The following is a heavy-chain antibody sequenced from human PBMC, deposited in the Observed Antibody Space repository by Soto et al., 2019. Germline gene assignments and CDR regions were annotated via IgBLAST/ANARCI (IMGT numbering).Heavy chain of an antibody. CDR1: GGSISSGDYY. D-gene: IGHD3-10*01. J-gene: IGHJ4*02. Sequence: PSETLSLTCTVSGGSISSGDYYWSWIRQPPGKGLEWIGYIYYSGSTYYNPSLKSRVTISVDTSKNQFSLKLSSVTAADTAVYYCARVFLWFGESKIFDYWGQGTLVTVSS. V-gene: IGHV4-30-4*01. CDR3: ARVFLWFGESKIFDY. CDR2: IYYSGST.